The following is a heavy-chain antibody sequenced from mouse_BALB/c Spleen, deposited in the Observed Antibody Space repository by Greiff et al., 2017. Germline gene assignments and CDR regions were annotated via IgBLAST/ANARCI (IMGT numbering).Heavy chain of an antibody. V-gene: IGHV1S81*02. J-gene: IGHJ3*01. CDR3: TRSYVNYGRFAY. CDR1: GYTFTSYY. Sequence: QVQLQQPGAELVKPGASVKLSCKASGYTFTSYYMYWVKQRPGQGLEWIGGINPSNGGTNFNEKFKSKATLTVDKSSSTAYMQLSSLTSEDSAVYYCTRSYVNYGRFAYGGQGTLSLSLQ. D-gene: IGHD2-10*02. CDR2: INPSNGGT.